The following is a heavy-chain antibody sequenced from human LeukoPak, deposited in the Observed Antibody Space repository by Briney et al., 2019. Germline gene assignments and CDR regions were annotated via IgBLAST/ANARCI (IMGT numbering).Heavy chain of an antibody. D-gene: IGHD3-16*01. V-gene: IGHV3-30*02. CDR2: IPYIGNKI. CDR3: AKEEQPGGFFDY. J-gene: IGHJ4*02. Sequence: GGSLRLSCAASGFTFSSFGMHWVRQAPGKGLEWVAFIPYIGNKIHYADSVKGRFTISRDNSKNTLYLQMNSLRAEDTAVYYCAKEEQPGGFFDYWGQGTLVTVSS. CDR1: GFTFSSFG.